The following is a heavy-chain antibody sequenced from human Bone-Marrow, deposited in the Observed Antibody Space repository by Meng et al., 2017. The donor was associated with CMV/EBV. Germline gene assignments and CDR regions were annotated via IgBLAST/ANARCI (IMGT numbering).Heavy chain of an antibody. CDR1: GFTFDDYA. V-gene: IGHV3-9*01. CDR2: ISWNSGSI. CDR3: AKASIFGARVGYYFDY. J-gene: IGHJ4*02. Sequence: SLKISCAASGFTFDDYAMHWVRQAPGKGLEWVSGISWNSGSIGYADSVKGRFTISRDNAKNSLYLQMNSLRAEDTALYYCAKASIFGARVGYYFDYWGQGTRVTGSS. D-gene: IGHD3-3*01.